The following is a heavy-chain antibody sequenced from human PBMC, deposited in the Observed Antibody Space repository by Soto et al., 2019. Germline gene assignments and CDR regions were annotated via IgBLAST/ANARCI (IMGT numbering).Heavy chain of an antibody. D-gene: IGHD3-22*01. CDR3: ARQIYDSDTGPNFQYYFDS. J-gene: IGHJ4*02. V-gene: IGHV5-10-1*01. CDR1: GYSFAGYW. CDR2: IDPSDSQT. Sequence: GESLKISGKGSGYSFAGYWITWVRQKPGKDLEWMGRIDPSDSQTYYSPSFRGHVTISVTKSITTVFLQWSSLRASDTAMYYCARQIYDSDTGPNFQYYFDSWGQGTPVTVSS.